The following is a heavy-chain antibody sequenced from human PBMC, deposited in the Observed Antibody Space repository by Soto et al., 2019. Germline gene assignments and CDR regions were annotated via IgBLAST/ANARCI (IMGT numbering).Heavy chain of an antibody. Sequence: EVQLVQFGAEVKTPGESLKISCKGSGYSFTSYWIGWVRQMPGKGLEWMGIIYPGDSDTRYSPSFQGQVTISADKSISTAYLQWSSQKASDTAMYYCARNAGYCTNGVCYTSTYYFDYWGQGTLVTVSS. CDR3: ARNAGYCTNGVCYTSTYYFDY. J-gene: IGHJ4*02. CDR2: IYPGDSDT. D-gene: IGHD2-8*01. CDR1: GYSFTSYW. V-gene: IGHV5-51*03.